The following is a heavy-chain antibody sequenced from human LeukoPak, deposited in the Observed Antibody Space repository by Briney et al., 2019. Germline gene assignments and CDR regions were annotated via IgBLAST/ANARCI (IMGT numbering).Heavy chain of an antibody. CDR2: ITRWRSDA. J-gene: IGHJ6*02. Sequence: GGSLRLSCAASGFSFSSYWIHWVRQAPGKGLVWVSRITRWRSDATYADSVKGRFTISRDNAKNTLYLQMYSLRAEDTAVYYCARDGHYYFGMDVWGQGTTVTGS. V-gene: IGHV3-74*01. CDR3: ARDGHYYFGMDV. CDR1: GFSFSSYW.